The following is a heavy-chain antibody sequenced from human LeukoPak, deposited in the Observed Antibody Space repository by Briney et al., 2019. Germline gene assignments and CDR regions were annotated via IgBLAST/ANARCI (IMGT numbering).Heavy chain of an antibody. J-gene: IGHJ6*03. Sequence: ASVKVSCKASGYTFTSYGISWVRQAPGQGLEWMGWISTYYGNTNYAPNLQDRVTMTTDTSTSIAYMELRSLRSDDTAVYYCARDTYCSSTSCFPYYMDVWGTGTTVTVSS. CDR3: ARDTYCSSTSCFPYYMDV. D-gene: IGHD2-2*01. CDR2: ISTYYGNT. V-gene: IGHV1-18*01. CDR1: GYTFTSYG.